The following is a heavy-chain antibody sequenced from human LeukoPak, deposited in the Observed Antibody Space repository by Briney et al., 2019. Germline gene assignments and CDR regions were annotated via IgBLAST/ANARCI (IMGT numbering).Heavy chain of an antibody. D-gene: IGHD1-26*01. CDR1: GFTFSSYG. CDR2: IYSDGST. J-gene: IGHJ3*02. Sequence: PGGSLRLSCAASGFTFSSYGMSWVRQAPGKGLEWVSEIYSDGSTYCAASVKGRFSISRDNSKNTVYLQMNSLRAEDTAVYYCARELREHGVFDIWGQGTMVTVSS. V-gene: IGHV3-53*01. CDR3: ARELREHGVFDI.